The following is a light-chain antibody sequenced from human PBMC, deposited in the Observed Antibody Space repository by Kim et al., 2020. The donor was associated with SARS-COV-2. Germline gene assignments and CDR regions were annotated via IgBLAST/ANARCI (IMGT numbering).Light chain of an antibody. J-gene: IGKJ4*01. V-gene: IGKV3-15*01. CDR3: QHYNNWPLT. CDR2: SAS. CDR1: QSVGNH. Sequence: VSPGERATRSCMSSQSVGNHLAWYQQKPGQAPRLLIYSASTRATGVPARFSGSGSGTEFTLTISSLQSEDFVVYYCQHYNNWPLTFGGGTKVDIK.